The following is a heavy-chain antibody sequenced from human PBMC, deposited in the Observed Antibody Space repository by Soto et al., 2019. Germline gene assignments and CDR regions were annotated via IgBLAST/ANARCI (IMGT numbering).Heavy chain of an antibody. J-gene: IGHJ6*02. D-gene: IGHD3-22*01. V-gene: IGHV4-31*03. CDR2: IYYSGST. Sequence: SETLSLTCTVSGGSISSGGYYWSWIRQHPGKGLEWIGYIYYSGSTYYNPSLKSRVTISVDTSKNQFSLKLSSVTAADTAVYYCAREAVYYDSSGYYYYYYGMDVWGQGTTVTVSS. CDR3: AREAVYYDSSGYYYYYYGMDV. CDR1: GGSISSGGYY.